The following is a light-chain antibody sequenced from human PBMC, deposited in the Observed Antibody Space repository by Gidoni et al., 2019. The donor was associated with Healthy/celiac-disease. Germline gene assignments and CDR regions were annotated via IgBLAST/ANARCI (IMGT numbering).Light chain of an antibody. V-gene: IGKV3-15*01. CDR2: GAS. CDR1: QSVSSN. Sequence: VMPQPPATLSVSPGERATLSCRASQSVSSNLAWYQQKPGQAPRLLIYGASTRATGIPARFSGSGSGTEFTLTISRLQSEELGVYPCSQYITGIPVTFGQGTRVEIK. J-gene: IGKJ5*01. CDR3: SQYITGIPVT.